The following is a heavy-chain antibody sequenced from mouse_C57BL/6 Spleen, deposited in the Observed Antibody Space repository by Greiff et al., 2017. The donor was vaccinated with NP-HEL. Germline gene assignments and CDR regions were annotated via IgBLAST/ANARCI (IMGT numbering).Heavy chain of an antibody. CDR1: GYTFTSYW. CDR2: IDPSDSET. CDR3: ARSGSYYGSSYWYFDV. Sequence: QVQLQQPGAELVRPGSSVKLSCKASGYTFTSYWMHWVKQRPIQGLEWIGNIDPSDSETHYNQKFKDKATLTVDKSSSTAYMQLSSLTSEDSAVYYCARSGSYYGSSYWYFDVWGTGTTVTVSS. D-gene: IGHD1-1*01. V-gene: IGHV1-52*01. J-gene: IGHJ1*03.